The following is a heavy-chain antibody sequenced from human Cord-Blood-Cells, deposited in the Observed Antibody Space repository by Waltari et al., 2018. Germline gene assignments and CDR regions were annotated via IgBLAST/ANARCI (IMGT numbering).Heavy chain of an antibody. Sequence: QVQLVQSGAEVKKPGASVKVSCMASGYTFTSYGINGVRQATGQGLEWLGWMNPNSGNTGYAPKFQGRVTITRNTSISTAYMELSSLRSEDTAVYYCAREGSGSFDYWGQGTLVTVSS. D-gene: IGHD1-26*01. CDR3: AREGSGSFDY. V-gene: IGHV1-8*03. J-gene: IGHJ4*02. CDR1: GYTFTSYG. CDR2: MNPNSGNT.